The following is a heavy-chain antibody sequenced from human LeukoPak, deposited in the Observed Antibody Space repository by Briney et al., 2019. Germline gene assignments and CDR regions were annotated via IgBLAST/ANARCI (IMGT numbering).Heavy chain of an antibody. V-gene: IGHV1-69*04. CDR3: ARGGGGSYYAGASGAFDI. Sequence: SVKVSCKASGGTFSSYAISWVRQAPGQGLEWMGRIIPILGIANYAQKFQGRVTITADKSTSTAYMELSSLRSEGTAVYYCARGGGGSYYAGASGAFDIWGQGTMVTVSS. J-gene: IGHJ3*02. D-gene: IGHD1-26*01. CDR2: IIPILGIA. CDR1: GGTFSSYA.